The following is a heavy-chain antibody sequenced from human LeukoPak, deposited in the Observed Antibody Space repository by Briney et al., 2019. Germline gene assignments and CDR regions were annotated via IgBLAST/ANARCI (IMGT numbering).Heavy chain of an antibody. J-gene: IGHJ4*02. Sequence: SETLSLTCTVSGGSICSASYYWSWIRQPAGKGLEWIGRVYTSGSTNYNPSLESRVTMSVDTSKNQFSLKLSSVTAADTAVYYCATSHSSGWPDYWGQGTLVTVSS. V-gene: IGHV4-61*02. CDR3: ATSHSSGWPDY. D-gene: IGHD6-19*01. CDR2: VYTSGST. CDR1: GGSICSASYY.